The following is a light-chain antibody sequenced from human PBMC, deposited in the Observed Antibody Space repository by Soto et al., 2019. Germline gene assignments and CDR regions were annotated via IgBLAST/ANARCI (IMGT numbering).Light chain of an antibody. V-gene: IGKV3-11*01. CDR2: NAS. CDR3: QQRGDWPPIT. Sequence: EIVMTQSPATLSVSPGERATLSCRASQSVSSNLVWYQQKPGQPPRLLIYNASNRTTGIPARFSGSGSGTDFTLTISSLEPEDFAVYYCQQRGDWPPITFGQGTRLEI. CDR1: QSVSSN. J-gene: IGKJ5*01.